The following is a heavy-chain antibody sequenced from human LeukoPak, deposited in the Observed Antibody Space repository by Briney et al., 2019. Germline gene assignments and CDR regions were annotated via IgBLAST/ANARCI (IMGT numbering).Heavy chain of an antibody. V-gene: IGHV3-53*05. CDR3: ARGEDTAMVTGGTFDY. CDR2: IYSGGST. D-gene: IGHD5-18*01. Sequence: GGSLRLSCAASGFTVSSNYMSWVRQAPGKGLEWVSVIYSGGSTYYADSVKGRFTISRDNSKNMLYLQMNSLRAEDTAVYYCARGEDTAMVTGGTFDYWGQGTLVTVSS. CDR1: GFTVSSNY. J-gene: IGHJ4*02.